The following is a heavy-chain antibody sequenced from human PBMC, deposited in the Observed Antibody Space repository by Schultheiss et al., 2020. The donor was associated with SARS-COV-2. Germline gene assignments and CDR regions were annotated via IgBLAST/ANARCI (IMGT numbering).Heavy chain of an antibody. CDR3: ARQGVLAQDSSGWYYFDY. V-gene: IGHV1-2*02. D-gene: IGHD6-19*01. Sequence: ASVKVYCKAFGYTFTAYYMHWVRQAPGQGLEWVGWINPKSGRTNYAQEFQGRVTMTRDTSISTAYMELSRLRSDDTAVYYCARQGVLAQDSSGWYYFDYWGQGTLVTVSS. CDR1: GYTFTAYY. CDR2: INPKSGRT. J-gene: IGHJ4*02.